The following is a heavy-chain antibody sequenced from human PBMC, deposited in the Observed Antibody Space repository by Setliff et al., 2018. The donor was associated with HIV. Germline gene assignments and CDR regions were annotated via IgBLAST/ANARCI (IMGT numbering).Heavy chain of an antibody. V-gene: IGHV3-21*01. D-gene: IGHD6-13*01. Sequence: GGSLRLSCAASGFTFSSYSMTWVRQAPGKGLEWVACISSSSPTYIYYADSVKGRFTISRDNAKNSLYLQMNSLRAEDTAVYYCAREMAATAHPDDPYFQHWGQGTLVTVSS. J-gene: IGHJ1*01. CDR3: AREMAATAHPDDPYFQH. CDR1: GFTFSSYS. CDR2: ISSSSPTYI.